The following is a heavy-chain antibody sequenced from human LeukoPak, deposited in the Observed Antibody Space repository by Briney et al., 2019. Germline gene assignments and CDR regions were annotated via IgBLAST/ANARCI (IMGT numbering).Heavy chain of an antibody. CDR1: GYTFTGCY. J-gene: IGHJ6*03. Sequence: ASVKVSCKASGYTFTGCYMHWVRQAPGQGLEWMGWINPNSGGTNYAQKFQGRVTMTRDTSISTAYMELSRLRSDDTAVYYCARVPRGAPTIYYMDVWGKGTTVTVSS. V-gene: IGHV1-2*02. D-gene: IGHD3-10*01. CDR3: ARVPRGAPTIYYMDV. CDR2: INPNSGGT.